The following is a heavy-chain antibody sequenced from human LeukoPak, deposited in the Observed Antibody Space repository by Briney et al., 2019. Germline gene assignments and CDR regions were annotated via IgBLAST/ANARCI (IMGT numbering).Heavy chain of an antibody. CDR1: GYTFTGYY. D-gene: IGHD3-16*02. CDR2: INPNSGGT. Sequence: ASVTVSCKASGYTFTGYYMHWVRQAPGQGLEWMGWINPNSGGTNYAQKFQGRVTMTRDTSISTAYMELSRLRSDDTAVYYCATFEGTFRGYWGQGTLVTVSS. J-gene: IGHJ4*02. CDR3: ATFEGTFRGY. V-gene: IGHV1-2*02.